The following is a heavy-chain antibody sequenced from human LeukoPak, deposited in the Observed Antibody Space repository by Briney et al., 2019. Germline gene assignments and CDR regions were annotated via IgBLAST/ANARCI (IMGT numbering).Heavy chain of an antibody. D-gene: IGHD2-15*01. CDR1: GFSFSTYA. Sequence: GGSLRLSCVASGFSFSTYAGGWVRQAPGKGLEWVASISHDGGNRQYAESIKGRLTISRDNVKNSLYLEINSLRADDTAMYYCAKDDSNNYYEYWGQGTLVTVSA. V-gene: IGHV3-7*01. J-gene: IGHJ4*02. CDR3: AKDDSNNYYEY. CDR2: ISHDGGNR.